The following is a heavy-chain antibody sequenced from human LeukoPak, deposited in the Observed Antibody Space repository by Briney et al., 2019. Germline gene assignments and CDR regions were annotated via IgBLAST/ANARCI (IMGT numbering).Heavy chain of an antibody. CDR2: IDSTSTYI. D-gene: IGHD3-10*01. J-gene: IGHJ4*02. CDR3: AEGSETFAY. V-gene: IGHV3-21*01. CDR1: GFTFSDYS. Sequence: GGSLRLSCAASGFTFSDYSMNWVRQAPGKGLEWVSSIDSTSTYIYCADSMKGRFTISRGNAKNSLYLQMNSLRAEDTAVYYCAEGSETFAYWGQGTLVTVSS.